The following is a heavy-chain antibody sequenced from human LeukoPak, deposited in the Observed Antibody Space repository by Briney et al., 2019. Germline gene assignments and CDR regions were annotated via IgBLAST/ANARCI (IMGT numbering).Heavy chain of an antibody. CDR3: AKDGCSSTSCYFSY. CDR2: ISWNSGSI. J-gene: IGHJ4*02. Sequence: GGSLRLSCAASGFTFDDYAMHWVRQAPGKGLEWVSGISWNSGSIVYADSVKGLFTISRDNAKNSLYLQMNSLRAEDMALYYCAKDGCSSTSCYFSYWGQGTLVTVSS. V-gene: IGHV3-9*03. CDR1: GFTFDDYA. D-gene: IGHD2-2*01.